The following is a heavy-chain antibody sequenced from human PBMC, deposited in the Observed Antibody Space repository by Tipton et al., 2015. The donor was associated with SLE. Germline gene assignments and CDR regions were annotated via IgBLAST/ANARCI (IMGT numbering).Heavy chain of an antibody. D-gene: IGHD6-6*01. J-gene: IGHJ4*02. CDR1: GGSISSYY. Sequence: LRLSCSVSGGSISSYYWSWIRQPPGKGLEWIGYIYYSGSANYNPPLKSRVTISIDTSKKQFSLKLSSVTAADTAVYYCATFEYSSSSVDYWGQGTLVTVSS. CDR2: IYYSGSA. CDR3: ATFEYSSSSVDY. V-gene: IGHV4-59*08.